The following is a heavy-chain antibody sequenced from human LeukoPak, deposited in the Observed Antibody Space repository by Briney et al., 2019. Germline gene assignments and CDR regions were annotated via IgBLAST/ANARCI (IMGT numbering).Heavy chain of an antibody. J-gene: IGHJ4*02. V-gene: IGHV3-23*01. CDR3: ARDYADYVGYFFFDY. CDR2: ISASGGST. Sequence: GGSLRLSCAVSGVTFTNYGMTWVRQAPGKGLEWVSAISASGGSTYYADSVKGRFTISRDDSKNTLYLQMNSLRAEDTAVYYCARDYADYVGYFFFDYWGQGTLVTVSS. D-gene: IGHD4-17*01. CDR1: GVTFTNYG.